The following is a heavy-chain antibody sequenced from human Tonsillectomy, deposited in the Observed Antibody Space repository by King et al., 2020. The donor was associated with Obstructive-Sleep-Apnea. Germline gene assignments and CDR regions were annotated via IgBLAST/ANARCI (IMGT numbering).Heavy chain of an antibody. CDR3: AVGGYGSGFDY. V-gene: IGHV4-59*03. D-gene: IGHD3-10*01. J-gene: IGHJ4*02. CDR1: GGSISTYY. Sequence: QLQESGPGLVMPSETLSLTCTVSGGSISTYYWSWIRQPPGKGLEWVGYIYYSGSTNYNPSLKSRVTISVDTSKNQFSLNLSSVTVSDTAVYYCAVGGYGSGFDYWGRGTLVTVSS. CDR2: IYYSGST.